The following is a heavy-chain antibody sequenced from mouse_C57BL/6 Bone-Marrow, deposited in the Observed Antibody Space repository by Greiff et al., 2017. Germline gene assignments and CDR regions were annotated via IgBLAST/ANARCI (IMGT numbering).Heavy chain of an antibody. CDR1: GYSITSGYD. CDR2: ISYSGST. D-gene: IGHD1-1*01. V-gene: IGHV3-1*01. Sequence: EVHLVESGPGMVKPSQSLSLSCTVTGYSITSGYDWHWIRHFPGNKLEWMGYISYSGSTNYNPYLNSRISITHDTSENPFFLQLKSVTTEDTATYYCARIPLFLRSWCFDVWGTGTTVTVSS. CDR3: ARIPLFLRSWCFDV. J-gene: IGHJ1*03.